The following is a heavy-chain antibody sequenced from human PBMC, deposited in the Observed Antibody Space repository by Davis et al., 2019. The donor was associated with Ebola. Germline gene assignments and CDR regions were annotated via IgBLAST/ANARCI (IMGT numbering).Heavy chain of an antibody. CDR3: ASTIAAAGKSNSYYYYYGMDV. CDR1: GFTVSSNY. Sequence: PGGSLRLSCPASGFTVSSNYMSWVRQAPGKGLEWVSVIYSGGSTYYADSVKGRFTISRDNSKNKLYLQMNSLKAEDTDVYYCASTIAAAGKSNSYYYYYGMDVWGQGTTVTVSS. V-gene: IGHV3-53*01. D-gene: IGHD6-13*01. CDR2: IYSGGST. J-gene: IGHJ6*02.